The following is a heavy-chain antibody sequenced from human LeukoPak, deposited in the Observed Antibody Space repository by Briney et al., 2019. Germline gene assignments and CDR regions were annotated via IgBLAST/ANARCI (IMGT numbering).Heavy chain of an antibody. V-gene: IGHV1-18*01. J-gene: IGHJ4*02. Sequence: ASVKVSCKATGYTFTSYGISWVRQAPGQGLEWMGWISAYNGNTNYAQKLQGRVTMTTDTSTSTAYMELRSLRSDDTAVYYCARGYSSSSILHFGYWGQGTLVTVSS. CDR2: ISAYNGNT. D-gene: IGHD6-6*01. CDR3: ARGYSSSSILHFGY. CDR1: GYTFTSYG.